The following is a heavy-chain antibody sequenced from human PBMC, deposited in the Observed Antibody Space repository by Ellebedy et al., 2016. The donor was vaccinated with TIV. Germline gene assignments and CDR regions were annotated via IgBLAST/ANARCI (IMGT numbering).Heavy chain of an antibody. V-gene: IGHV3-23*01. Sequence: GGSLRLXXAASGFSLRGYVMTWVRQAPGKGLEWVAGISGGGGTTYYSDSVRGRSTISRDNSKSTLYLQINSLRAEDSAVYYCANLLWDTVEPPGNLRYYGMGVWGQGTTVTLSS. J-gene: IGHJ6*02. CDR2: ISGGGGTT. D-gene: IGHD1-14*01. CDR3: ANLLWDTVEPPGNLRYYGMGV. CDR1: GFSLRGYV.